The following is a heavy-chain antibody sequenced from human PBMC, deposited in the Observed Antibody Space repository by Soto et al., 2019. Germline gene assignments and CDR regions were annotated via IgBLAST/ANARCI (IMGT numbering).Heavy chain of an antibody. V-gene: IGHV3-23*01. CDR2: VSDSGGIT. J-gene: IGHJ4*02. D-gene: IGHD3-10*01. CDR1: GFTFSSNA. Sequence: EVQLLESGGGLVQPGGSLRLSCAASGFTFSSNAMSWVRQAPGKGLEWVSGVSDSGGITYYADSVKGRFTISRDNSKSMLYLQMNSLGADDTAVYYCAKADSGQRGSVYWGQGTLVTVSS. CDR3: AKADSGQRGSVY.